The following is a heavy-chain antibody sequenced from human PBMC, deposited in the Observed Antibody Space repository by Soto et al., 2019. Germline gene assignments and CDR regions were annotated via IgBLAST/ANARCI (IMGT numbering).Heavy chain of an antibody. V-gene: IGHV4-59*01. J-gene: IGHJ6*03. D-gene: IGHD3-3*01. Sequence: PSETLSLTCTVSGGSISSYYWSWIRQPPGKGLEWIGYIYYSGSTNYNPSLKSRVTISVDTPKNQFSLKLSSVTAADTAVYYCARFLMNYDFWSGRPYYYYMDVWGKGTTVTVSS. CDR2: IYYSGST. CDR3: ARFLMNYDFWSGRPYYYYMDV. CDR1: GGSISSYY.